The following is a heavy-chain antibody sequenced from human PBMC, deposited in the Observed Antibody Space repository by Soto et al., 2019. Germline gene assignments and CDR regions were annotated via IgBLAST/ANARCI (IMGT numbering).Heavy chain of an antibody. CDR1: GFTFSSYA. J-gene: IGHJ4*02. D-gene: IGHD4-4*01. CDR2: ISGSGGST. V-gene: IGHV3-23*01. CDR3: AKDFYIAPTETFDY. Sequence: GGSLRLSCAASGFTFSSYAMSWVRQAPGKGLEWVSAISGSGGSTYYAESVKGRFTISRDNSKNTLYLQMNSLRAEDTAVYYCAKDFYIAPTETFDYWGQGTLVTVSS.